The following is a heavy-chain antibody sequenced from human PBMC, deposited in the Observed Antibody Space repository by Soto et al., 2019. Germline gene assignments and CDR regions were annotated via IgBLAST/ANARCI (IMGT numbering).Heavy chain of an antibody. CDR3: ARTGHSGSYDF. CDR1: GYSFANYG. CDR2: INAGDGGT. D-gene: IGHD3-22*01. Sequence: ASVKFSCKASGYSFANYGIHWVRQAPGQRLEWMGWINAGDGGTKYSENFQDRVTITRDTSASTVYLGLSSLSSEDTASYYCARTGHSGSYDFWGQ. J-gene: IGHJ4*02. V-gene: IGHV1-3*01.